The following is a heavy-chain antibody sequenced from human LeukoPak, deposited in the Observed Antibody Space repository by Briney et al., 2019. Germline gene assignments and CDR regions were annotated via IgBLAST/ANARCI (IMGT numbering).Heavy chain of an antibody. Sequence: SQTLSLTCAVSGGSISSGGYYWSWIRQHPGKGLEWIGYIYYSGSTYYNPSLKSPVTLSVDTSKNQFSLELSSVTAVDTAVYYCARECGLGVGAFDWFDPWGQGTLVTVSS. D-gene: IGHD1-26*01. V-gene: IGHV4-31*11. CDR1: GGSISSGGYY. J-gene: IGHJ5*02. CDR2: IYYSGST. CDR3: ARECGLGVGAFDWFDP.